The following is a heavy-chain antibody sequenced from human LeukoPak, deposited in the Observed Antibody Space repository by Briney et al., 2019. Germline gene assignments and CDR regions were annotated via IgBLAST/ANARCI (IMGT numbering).Heavy chain of an antibody. CDR3: AKRGVDLGGSYSGFFGY. Sequence: GGSLRLSCAASGFTFSDYVLSWVRQAPGKGLEWVSAINENGDATEYADSVKGRFTISRDNSRNTLYLQMNSLRAEDTADYYSAKRGVDLGGSYSGFFGYWGQGILVTVSS. CDR2: INENGDAT. V-gene: IGHV3-23*01. CDR1: GFTFSDYV. J-gene: IGHJ4*02. D-gene: IGHD1-26*01.